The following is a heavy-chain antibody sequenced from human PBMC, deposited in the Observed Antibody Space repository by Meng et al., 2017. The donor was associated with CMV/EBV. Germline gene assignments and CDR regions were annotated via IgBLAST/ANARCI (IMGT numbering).Heavy chain of an antibody. CDR3: ARGDYFDY. V-gene: IGHV3-30-3*01. J-gene: IGHJ4*01. CDR1: GFTFSSYA. CDR2: ISYDGSNK. Sequence: VRLVASGGGAVLPGRSLRLSCAASGFTFSSYAMHWVRQAPGKGLEWVEVISYDGSNKYYADSVKGRFTISRDNSKNTLYLQMNSLRAEDTAVYYCARGDYFDYCEQAMLTVSS.